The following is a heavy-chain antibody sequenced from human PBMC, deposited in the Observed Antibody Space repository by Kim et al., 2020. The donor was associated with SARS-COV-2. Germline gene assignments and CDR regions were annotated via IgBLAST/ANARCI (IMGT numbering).Heavy chain of an antibody. J-gene: IGHJ6*02. CDR1: GGSISSSSYY. Sequence: SETLSLTCTVSGGSISSSSYYWGWIRQPPGMGLEWIGSIYYSGSTYYNPSLKSRVTISVDTSKNQFSLTLSSVTAADTAVYYCATPYGSGSYHDRGYYYGMDVWGQGTTVTVSS. CDR2: IYYSGST. D-gene: IGHD3-10*01. CDR3: ATPYGSGSYHDRGYYYGMDV. V-gene: IGHV4-39*01.